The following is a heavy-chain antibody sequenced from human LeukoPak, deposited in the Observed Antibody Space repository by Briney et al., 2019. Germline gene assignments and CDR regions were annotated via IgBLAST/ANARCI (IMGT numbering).Heavy chain of an antibody. J-gene: IGHJ4*02. CDR3: ASLYSSNWGYITN. V-gene: IGHV4-4*07. CDR1: DXSMKSYH. D-gene: IGHD6-13*01. Sequence: SETLSLTCSVSDXSMKSYHWSWIRQPAGKGLEWIGRIYTSGSTYDNPSLKSRVTISVDTSKNQFSLNLSSVTAADTAVYHCASLYSSNWGYITNWGQGTLVTVSS. CDR2: IYTSGST.